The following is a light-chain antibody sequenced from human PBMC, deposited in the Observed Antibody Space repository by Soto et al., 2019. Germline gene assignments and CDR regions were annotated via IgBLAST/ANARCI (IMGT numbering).Light chain of an antibody. J-gene: IGKJ4*01. V-gene: IGKV1-33*01. CDR1: HDVGRN. CDR2: DAS. Sequence: DIQMTQSPSSLSASVGDRVTIACHSSHDVGRNLNWFQQKPGEAPTLLIDDASNLERGVPSRFSGRGSRTDFTLTISSLQPEDVATYYCQQYSSMLSFGGGTEVDLK. CDR3: QQYSSMLS.